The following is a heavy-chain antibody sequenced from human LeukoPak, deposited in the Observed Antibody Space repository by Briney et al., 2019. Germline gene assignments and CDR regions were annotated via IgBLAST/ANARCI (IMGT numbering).Heavy chain of an antibody. CDR1: GFTFSNAW. CDR2: TKSTSDGGTM. CDR3: SRLWFGEYS. D-gene: IGHD3-10*01. J-gene: IGHJ5*01. Sequence: GGSLRLSCATSGFTFSNAWMSWVRQAPGQGLEWVGRTKSTSDGGTMDYAAPVKGRFTISRDDSKNTLYLQMNSLKIEDTAVYYCSRLWFGEYSRGQGTLVTVSS. V-gene: IGHV3-15*01.